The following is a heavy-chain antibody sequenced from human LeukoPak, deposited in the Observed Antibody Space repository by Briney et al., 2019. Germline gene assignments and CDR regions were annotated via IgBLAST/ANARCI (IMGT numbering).Heavy chain of an antibody. V-gene: IGHV3-7*05. Sequence: GGSLRLSCAASGFTFSSYWMSWVRQAPGKGLEWVANIKQDGSEKYYVDSVKGRFTISRDNAKNSLYLQMNSLRAEDTAVYYCARDRIAAAGAGYYYYGMDVWGQGTTVTVSS. CDR2: IKQDGSEK. CDR3: ARDRIAAAGAGYYYYGMDV. CDR1: GFTFSSYW. D-gene: IGHD6-13*01. J-gene: IGHJ6*02.